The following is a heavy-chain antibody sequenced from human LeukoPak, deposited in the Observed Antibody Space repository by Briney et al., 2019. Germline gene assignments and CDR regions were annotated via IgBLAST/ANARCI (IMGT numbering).Heavy chain of an antibody. J-gene: IGHJ4*02. CDR3: ARCRDGDYCLDY. CDR2: IRKKANSYST. V-gene: IGHV3-72*01. Sequence: PGGSLRLSCAAPGFTFSDHYMDWFRRPQGKGLDWVGRIRKKANSYSTEHAASVKGRFTISRDDSEYSLYLQMSGLRTEDTAVYCCARCRDGDYCLDYWGQGTLAVVSS. D-gene: IGHD4-17*01. CDR1: GFTFSDHY.